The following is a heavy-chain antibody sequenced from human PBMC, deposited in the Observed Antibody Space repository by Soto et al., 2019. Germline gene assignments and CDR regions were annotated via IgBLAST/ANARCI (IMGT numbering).Heavy chain of an antibody. V-gene: IGHV4-59*08. CDR1: GASISRDH. D-gene: IGHD3-16*01. J-gene: IGHJ4*02. Sequence: QVQLQESGPGLVKPSETLSLTCTVSGASISRDHWNWIRQPPGKGLEWIGEYSGTTNYNPSLRSRVTKSVGTSNNQFSLKLSSVTAADTAVYFCATTTTGGGGRGYWGQGTLVTVSS. CDR2: EYSGTT. CDR3: ATTTTGGGGRGY.